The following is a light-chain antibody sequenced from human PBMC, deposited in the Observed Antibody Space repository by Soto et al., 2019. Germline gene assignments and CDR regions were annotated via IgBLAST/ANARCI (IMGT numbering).Light chain of an antibody. J-gene: IGKJ1*01. CDR1: QSVSSNY. V-gene: IGKV3-20*01. CDR2: GVS. CDR3: LQYGSSPWT. Sequence: EIVLTQSPGTLSLSPGERATLSCRASQSVSSNYLAWYQQKPGQAPRLLMYGVSSRATGIPDRFSGSGSGTDFTLTISRPEPEDFAVYYCLQYGSSPWTFGQGTKVEIK.